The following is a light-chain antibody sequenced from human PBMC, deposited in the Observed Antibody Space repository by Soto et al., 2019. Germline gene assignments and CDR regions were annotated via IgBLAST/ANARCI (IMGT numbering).Light chain of an antibody. J-gene: IGKJ1*01. Sequence: MMMAQSPAALSVSPGERVTRSCRTSHSVNSHVAWYQQKPGQAPRLLIYGASTRATGIPARFSGSGSGTEFTLTISSLQSEDFAVYYCQQYNNWPKTFGQGTKVDI. CDR3: QQYNNWPKT. V-gene: IGKV3-15*01. CDR1: HSVNSH. CDR2: GAS.